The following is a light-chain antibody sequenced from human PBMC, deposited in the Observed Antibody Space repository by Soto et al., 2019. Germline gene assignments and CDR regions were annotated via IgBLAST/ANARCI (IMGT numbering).Light chain of an antibody. CDR1: QSVSSY. CDR2: DAS. CDR3: QQYDSALYT. J-gene: IGKJ2*01. Sequence: EIVLTQSPATLSLSPGERATLSCRASQSVSSYLAWYQQKPGQAPRLLIYDASNRATGIPARFSGSGSGTDFTLTISRLEPEDFAVYYCQQYDSALYTFGQGTKVDIK. V-gene: IGKV3-11*01.